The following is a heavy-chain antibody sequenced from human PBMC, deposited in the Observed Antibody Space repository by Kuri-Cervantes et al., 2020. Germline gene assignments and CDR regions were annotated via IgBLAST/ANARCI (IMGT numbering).Heavy chain of an antibody. CDR1: GFSLSNARMG. J-gene: IGHJ5*02. Sequence: SGPTLVKPTETLTLTCTVSGFSLSNARMGVSWIRQPPGKALEWLAHIFSNDEKSYSTSLKSRLTISKDTSKSQVVLTMTNMDPVDTATYYCARICSNYYDSSGYTNWFDPWGQGTLVTVSS. D-gene: IGHD3-22*01. CDR3: ARICSNYYDSSGYTNWFDP. CDR2: IFSNDEK. V-gene: IGHV2-26*01.